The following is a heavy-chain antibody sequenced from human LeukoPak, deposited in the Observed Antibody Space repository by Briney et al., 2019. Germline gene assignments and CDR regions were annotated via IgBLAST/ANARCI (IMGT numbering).Heavy chain of an antibody. D-gene: IGHD6-19*01. V-gene: IGHV1-46*03. CDR1: GYTFTSYY. Sequence: ASVKVSCKASGYTFTSYYMHWVRQAPGQGLEWMGIINPSGGSTSYAQKFQGRVTMTRDTSTSTVYMELSSLRPEDTAVYYCASGIAVAGTLDYWGQGTLVTVSS. CDR3: ASGIAVAGTLDY. J-gene: IGHJ4*02. CDR2: INPSGGST.